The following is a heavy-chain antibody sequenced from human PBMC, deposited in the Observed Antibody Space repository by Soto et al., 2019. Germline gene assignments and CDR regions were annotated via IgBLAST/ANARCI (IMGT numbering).Heavy chain of an antibody. J-gene: IGHJ4*02. V-gene: IGHV4-59*08. CDR3: ARRYCSGGSCYSEFNYFDY. CDR1: GGSISSYY. CDR2: LYYSGST. D-gene: IGHD2-15*01. Sequence: QVQLQESGPGLVKPSETLSLTCTVSGGSISSYYWSWIRQPPGKGLEWLGYLYYSGSTNYNPSLTRRVTLSVDPSKNQVSLKLRSVTAADTAVYYCARRYCSGGSCYSEFNYFDYWGQGTLVTVSS.